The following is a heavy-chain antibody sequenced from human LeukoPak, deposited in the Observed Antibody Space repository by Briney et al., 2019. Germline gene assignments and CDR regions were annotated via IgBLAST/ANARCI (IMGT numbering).Heavy chain of an antibody. J-gene: IGHJ4*02. CDR3: TTATSY. V-gene: IGHV3-15*01. CDR2: IKSKTYGGTT. CDR1: GFTFSDAW. Sequence: GGSLRLSCAASGFTFSDAWMSWVRQSPGKGLEWVGRIKSKTYGGTTDYAAPVKGRFSISRDDSKNTVYLQMNGLKTEDTAVYYCTTATSYWGQGSLVTVSS.